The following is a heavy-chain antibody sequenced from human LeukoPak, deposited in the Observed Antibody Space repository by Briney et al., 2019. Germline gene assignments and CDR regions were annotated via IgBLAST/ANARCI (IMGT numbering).Heavy chain of an antibody. Sequence: ASVEVSCKASGYTFTSYYMHWVRQAPGQGLEWMGIINPSGGSTSYAQKFQGRVTMTRDTSTSTVYMELSSLRSEDTAVYYCARGYYYDSSGYSYGDAFDIWGQGTMVTVSS. D-gene: IGHD3-22*01. CDR3: ARGYYYDSSGYSYGDAFDI. J-gene: IGHJ3*02. CDR1: GYTFTSYY. V-gene: IGHV1-46*01. CDR2: INPSGGST.